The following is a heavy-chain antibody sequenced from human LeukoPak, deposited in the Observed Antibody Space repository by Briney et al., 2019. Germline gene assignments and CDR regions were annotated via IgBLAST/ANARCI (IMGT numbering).Heavy chain of an antibody. V-gene: IGHV4-59*12. Sequence: SETLSLTCTVSGGSISSYYWSWIRQPPGKGLEWIGYIYYSGSTNYNPSLKSRVTISVDTSKNQFSLKLSSVTTADTAVYFCARGGRYMSASWYRSVYYYMDVWGKGTTVTVSS. J-gene: IGHJ6*03. CDR2: IYYSGST. CDR1: GGSISSYY. D-gene: IGHD6-13*01. CDR3: ARGGRYMSASWYRSVYYYMDV.